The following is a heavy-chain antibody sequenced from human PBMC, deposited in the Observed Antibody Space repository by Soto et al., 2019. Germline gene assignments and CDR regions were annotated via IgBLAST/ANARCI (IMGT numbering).Heavy chain of an antibody. D-gene: IGHD2-15*01. V-gene: IGHV4-39*01. Sequence: QLQLQESGPGLVKPSETLSLTCTVSGDSISSSIYCWGWIRQPPGKGLEWIGSACYSGNTYYNPSLKSRVAISVDSSKNQFSRNLSSVTAADTAVYYCARPGQKLVGVGWFDPWGQGTLVTVSS. CDR3: ARPGQKLVGVGWFDP. CDR2: ACYSGNT. J-gene: IGHJ5*02. CDR1: GDSISSSIYC.